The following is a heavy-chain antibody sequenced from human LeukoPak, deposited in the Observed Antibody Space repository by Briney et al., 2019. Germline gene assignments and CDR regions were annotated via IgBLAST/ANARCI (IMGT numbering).Heavy chain of an antibody. CDR2: FDPEDGET. CDR1: GYTLTELS. J-gene: IGHJ4*02. CDR3: ATTVTSTGFDY. V-gene: IGHV1-24*01. Sequence: ASVKVSCKVSGYTLTELSMHWVRQAPGKGLEWMGGFDPEDGETIYAQKFQGRVTVTEDTSTDTAYMELSSLRSEDTAVYYCATTVTSTGFDYWGQGTLVTVSS. D-gene: IGHD4-11*01.